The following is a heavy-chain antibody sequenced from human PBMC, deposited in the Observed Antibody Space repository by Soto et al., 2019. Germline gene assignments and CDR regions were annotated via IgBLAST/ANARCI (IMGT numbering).Heavy chain of an antibody. CDR1: GFTFSNYA. J-gene: IGHJ4*02. CDR3: AKERLARGFDY. CDR2: ISGGGDNT. V-gene: IGHV3-23*01. Sequence: EVQLLDSGGGLVQPGGSLRLSWEASGFTFSNYAMNWVRQAPGKGLEWVLGISGGGDNTYYADSVKGRFTISRDNSKNTVFLQMNSLRADDTAVYYCAKERLARGFDYWGQGTLVTVSS.